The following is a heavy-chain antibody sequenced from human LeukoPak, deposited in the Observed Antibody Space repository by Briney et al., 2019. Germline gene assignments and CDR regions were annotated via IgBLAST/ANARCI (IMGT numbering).Heavy chain of an antibody. V-gene: IGHV4-39*01. D-gene: IGHD1-26*01. Sequence: ASETLSLTCTVSGGSISSSSYYWGWIRQPPGKGLEWIGSIYYSGSTYYNPSLKSRVTISVDTSKNQFSLKLSSVTAADTAVYYCARQGELWIPWGQGTLVTVSS. CDR2: IYYSGST. CDR3: ARQGELWIP. J-gene: IGHJ5*02. CDR1: GGSISSSSYY.